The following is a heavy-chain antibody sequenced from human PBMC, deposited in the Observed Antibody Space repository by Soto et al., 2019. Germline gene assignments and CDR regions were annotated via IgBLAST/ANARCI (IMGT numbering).Heavy chain of an antibody. D-gene: IGHD3-3*01. Sequence: ASVQVSCKASGYTFTSYAMHWVRQAPGQRLEWMGWINAGNGNTKYSQKFQGRVTITRDTSASTAYMELSSLRSEDTAVYYCARDRTVLRFLEWLGASNWFDPWGQGTLVTVSS. CDR3: ARDRTVLRFLEWLGASNWFDP. J-gene: IGHJ5*02. V-gene: IGHV1-3*01. CDR2: INAGNGNT. CDR1: GYTFTSYA.